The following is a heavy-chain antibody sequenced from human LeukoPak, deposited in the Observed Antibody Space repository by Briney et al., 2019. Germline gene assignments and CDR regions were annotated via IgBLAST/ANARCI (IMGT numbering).Heavy chain of an antibody. D-gene: IGHD5-18*01. Sequence: GGSLRLSCAASGVTFSDAWMTWVRQVPGKGLEWVGAIKSKTDGGTTDYAAPVKGRFIISRDDSENMVYLQMNSLKTEDTALYYCTTGRGYYYGVDYWGQGTLVTVSS. CDR3: TTGRGYYYGVDY. V-gene: IGHV3-15*01. J-gene: IGHJ4*02. CDR1: GVTFSDAW. CDR2: IKSKTDGGTT.